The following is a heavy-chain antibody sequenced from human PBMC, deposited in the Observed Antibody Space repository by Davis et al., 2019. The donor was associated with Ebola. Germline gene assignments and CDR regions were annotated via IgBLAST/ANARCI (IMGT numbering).Heavy chain of an antibody. Sequence: AASVKVSCKASGYTFTSYGISWVRQAPGQGLEWMGWMNPKSGNTGYAQRFQGRVTMTRNTSISTAYMELSSLRSEDTAVYYCARGVRKIPVVGIRYFDYWGQGTLVTVSS. V-gene: IGHV1-8*02. CDR3: ARGVRKIPVVGIRYFDY. CDR2: MNPKSGNT. J-gene: IGHJ4*02. D-gene: IGHD6-13*01. CDR1: GYTFTSYG.